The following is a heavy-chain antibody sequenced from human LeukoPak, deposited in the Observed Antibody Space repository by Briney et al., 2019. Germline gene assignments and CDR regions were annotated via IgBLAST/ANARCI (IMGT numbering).Heavy chain of an antibody. CDR2: IYYSGST. V-gene: IGHV4-39*07. J-gene: IGHJ6*04. CDR1: GGSISSSSYY. CDR3: ARDNYGSGTLV. Sequence: PSETLSLTCTVSGGSISSSSYYWGWIRQPPGKGLEWIGSIYYSGSTYYNPSLKSRVTISVDTSKNQFSLKLSSVTAADTAVYYCARDNYGSGTLVWGKGTTVTVSS. D-gene: IGHD3-10*01.